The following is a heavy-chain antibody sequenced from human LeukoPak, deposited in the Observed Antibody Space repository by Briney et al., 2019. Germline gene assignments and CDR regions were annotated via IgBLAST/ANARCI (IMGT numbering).Heavy chain of an antibody. V-gene: IGHV3-73*01. D-gene: IGHD4-23*01. CDR2: IRSKANNYAT. CDR3: TKHPFDDGGAIDY. CDR1: GFTFSGSA. Sequence: GGSLRLSCAASGFTFSGSAMHWVRQASGTGLEWVGRIRSKANNYATAYAASVKGRFTISKDDSKNTAYLQMNSLKTEGTAVYYCTKHPFDDGGAIDYWGQGTLVTVSS. J-gene: IGHJ4*02.